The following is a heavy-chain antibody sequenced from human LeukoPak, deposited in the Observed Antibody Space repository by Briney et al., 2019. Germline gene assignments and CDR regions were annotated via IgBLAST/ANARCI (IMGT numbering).Heavy chain of an antibody. CDR3: AKTSRGYVNDFDY. V-gene: IGHV3-23*01. Sequence: GGSLRLSCAASGFTFSSYAMSWVRQAPGKGLEWVSGISGSGGTTYYADSVKGRFTISRDNSKNTLLLQMNSLRAEDTAAYFCAKTSRGYVNDFDYWGQGTLVTVSS. D-gene: IGHD5-12*01. CDR1: GFTFSSYA. CDR2: ISGSGGTT. J-gene: IGHJ4*02.